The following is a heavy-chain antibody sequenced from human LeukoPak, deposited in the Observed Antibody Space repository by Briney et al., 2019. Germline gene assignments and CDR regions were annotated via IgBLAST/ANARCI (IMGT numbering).Heavy chain of an antibody. CDR1: GFTFSNCN. V-gene: IGHV3-48*04. Sequence: GGSLRLSCAASGFTFSNCNMNWGRQAPGKGVEWVSYISSSSTTIYYADSVKGRLTISRDHAKKSLYLQMSTLRAEDTAVYYCARDDSSGYFFEYWGQGTLVTVSS. J-gene: IGHJ4*02. CDR3: ARDDSSGYFFEY. D-gene: IGHD3-22*01. CDR2: ISSSSTTI.